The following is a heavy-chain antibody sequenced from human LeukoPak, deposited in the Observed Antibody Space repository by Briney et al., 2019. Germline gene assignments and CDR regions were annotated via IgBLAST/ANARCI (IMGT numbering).Heavy chain of an antibody. CDR1: GFTFSDYY. D-gene: IGHD2-2*01. V-gene: IGHV3-11*06. Sequence: GGSLRLSCAASGFTFSDYYMSWIRQAPGKGLEWVSYISSSSYTNYADSVKGRFTISRDNAKNSLYLQMNSLRAEDTAVYYCARDSGVPAAMRYYYGMDVWGKGTTVTVSS. CDR3: ARDSGVPAAMRYYYGMDV. CDR2: ISSSSYT. J-gene: IGHJ6*04.